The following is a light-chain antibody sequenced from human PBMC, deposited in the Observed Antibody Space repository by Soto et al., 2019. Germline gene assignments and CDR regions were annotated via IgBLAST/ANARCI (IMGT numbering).Light chain of an antibody. CDR2: DAS. CDR1: QSVSSY. V-gene: IGKV3-11*01. Sequence: EIVLTQSPATLSLSPGERATLSCRASQSVSSYLACYQQKPGQAPRLLIYDASNRATGIPARFSGSGSGTDFTLTISSLEPEDFAVYYCQQRSNWPPTFGQGTK. J-gene: IGKJ2*01. CDR3: QQRSNWPPT.